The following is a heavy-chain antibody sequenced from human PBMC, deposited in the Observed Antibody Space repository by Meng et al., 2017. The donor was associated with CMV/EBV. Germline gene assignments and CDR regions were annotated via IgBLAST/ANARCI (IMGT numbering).Heavy chain of an antibody. Sequence: ASVKVSCKASGYTFTSYDINWVRQATGQGLEWMGWMNPNSGNIGYAQKFQGRVTMTRNTSISTAYMELSSLRSEDTAVYYCASELFCSSTSCWWGQGTLVTVSS. CDR2: MNPNSGNI. V-gene: IGHV1-8*01. D-gene: IGHD2-2*01. J-gene: IGHJ4*02. CDR3: ASELFCSSTSCW. CDR1: GYTFTSYD.